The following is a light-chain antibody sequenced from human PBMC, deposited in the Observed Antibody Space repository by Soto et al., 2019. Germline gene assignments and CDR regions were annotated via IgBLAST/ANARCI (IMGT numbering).Light chain of an antibody. CDR2: GVT. CDR1: GSDVGGYNY. Sequence: QSVLTQXASVSGSPRQSITISCTGTGSDVGGYNYVSWYQQHPGKAPKLMIYGVTNRPSGVSNRFSGSKSGNTASLTISGLQAEDEADYYCSSYTSSSTLVFGTGTKVTVL. J-gene: IGLJ1*01. V-gene: IGLV2-14*01. CDR3: SSYTSSSTLV.